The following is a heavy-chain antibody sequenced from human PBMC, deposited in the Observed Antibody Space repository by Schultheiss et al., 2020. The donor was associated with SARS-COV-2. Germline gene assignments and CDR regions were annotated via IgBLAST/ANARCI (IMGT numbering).Heavy chain of an antibody. CDR3: ARNYFDWLGDAFDI. CDR1: GFTFSSYS. J-gene: IGHJ3*02. D-gene: IGHD3-9*01. V-gene: IGHV3-48*04. CDR2: ISSSGSTI. Sequence: GGSLRLSCAASGFTFSSYSMNWVRQAPGKGLEWVSYISSSGSTIYYADSVKGRFTISRDNAKNSLYLQMNSLRAEDTAVYYCARNYFDWLGDAFDIWGQGTMVTVSS.